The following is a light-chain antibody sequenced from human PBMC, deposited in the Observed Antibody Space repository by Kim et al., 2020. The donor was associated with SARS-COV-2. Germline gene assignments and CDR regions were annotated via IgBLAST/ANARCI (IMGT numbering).Light chain of an antibody. CDR2: AAS. J-gene: IGKJ5*01. V-gene: IGKV1-16*01. CDR1: QGIRNH. Sequence: ASGGYRVTSSWRGSQGIRNHLAWFQQRPGKAPNSLIYAASRLHSGVPSRFSGSGSGTDFTLTISSLQPEDFATYYCHQYNSYPPTFGQGTRLEIK. CDR3: HQYNSYPPT.